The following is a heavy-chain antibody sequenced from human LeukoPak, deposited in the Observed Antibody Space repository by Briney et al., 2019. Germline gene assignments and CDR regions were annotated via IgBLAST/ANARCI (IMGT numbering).Heavy chain of an antibody. CDR2: ISSSGSTI. CDR1: GFTFSDYY. Sequence: PGGSLRLSCAASGFTFSDYYMSWIRRAPGKGLEWVSYISSSGSTIYYADSVKGRFTISRDNAKNSLYLQMNSLRAEDTAVYYCARDLLYGVRGVNGYWGQGTLVTVSS. J-gene: IGHJ4*02. V-gene: IGHV3-11*01. CDR3: ARDLLYGVRGVNGY. D-gene: IGHD3-10*01.